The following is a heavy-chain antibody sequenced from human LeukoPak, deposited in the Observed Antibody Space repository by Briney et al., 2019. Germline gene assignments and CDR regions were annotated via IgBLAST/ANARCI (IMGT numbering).Heavy chain of an antibody. CDR1: GYTFTGYY. CDR2: INPNSGGT. Sequence: GASVKVSCKASGYTFTGYYMHWVRQAPGQGLEWMGWINPNSGGTNYAQKSQGRVTMTRDTSISTAYMELSSLRSEDTAVYYCATNYGSGSYSPSYNWFDPWGQGTLVTVSS. V-gene: IGHV1-2*02. D-gene: IGHD3-10*01. J-gene: IGHJ5*02. CDR3: ATNYGSGSYSPSYNWFDP.